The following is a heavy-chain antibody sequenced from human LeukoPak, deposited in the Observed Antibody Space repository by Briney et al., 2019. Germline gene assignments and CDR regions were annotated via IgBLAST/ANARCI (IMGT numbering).Heavy chain of an antibody. CDR3: ARVDSSSWYFDY. CDR2: FYTSGST. J-gene: IGHJ4*02. Sequence: SQTLSLTCSVSGGSISSGSYYWSWIRQPAGKGLEWIGRFYTSGSTNYNPSLKSRVTISVDTSKNQFSLKLSSVTAADTAVYYCARVDSSSWYFDYWGQGTLVTVSS. CDR1: GGSISSGSYY. V-gene: IGHV4-61*02. D-gene: IGHD6-13*01.